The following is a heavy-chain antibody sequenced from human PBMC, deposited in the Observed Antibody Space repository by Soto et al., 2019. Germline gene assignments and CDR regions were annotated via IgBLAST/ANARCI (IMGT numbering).Heavy chain of an antibody. D-gene: IGHD2-21*02. CDR2: IYYSGST. CDR3: ARESPMYGGDCYWCYWFDP. J-gene: IGHJ5*02. V-gene: IGHV4-31*03. CDR1: GGSISSGGYY. Sequence: PSETLSLTCTVSGGSISSGGYYWSWIRQHPGKGLEWIGYIYYSGSTYYNPSLKSRVTISVDTSKNQFSLKLSSVTAADTAVYYCARESPMYGGDCYWCYWFDPWGQGTLVTVSS.